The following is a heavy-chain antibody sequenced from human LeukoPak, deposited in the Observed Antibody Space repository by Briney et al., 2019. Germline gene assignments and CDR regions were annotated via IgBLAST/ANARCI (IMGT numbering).Heavy chain of an antibody. Sequence: PSETLSLTCTVSGYSISSGYYWGWIRQPPGKGLEWIGSIYHSGSTYYNPSLKSRVTISVDTSKNQFSLKLSSVTAADTAVYYCARDRSAVVVTATLYAFDIWGQGTMVTVSS. V-gene: IGHV4-38-2*02. CDR2: IYHSGST. D-gene: IGHD2-21*02. CDR3: ARDRSAVVVTATLYAFDI. J-gene: IGHJ3*02. CDR1: GYSISSGYY.